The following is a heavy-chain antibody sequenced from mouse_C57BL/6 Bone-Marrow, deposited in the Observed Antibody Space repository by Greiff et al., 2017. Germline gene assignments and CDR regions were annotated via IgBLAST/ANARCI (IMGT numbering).Heavy chain of an antibody. Sequence: QVQLQQPGAELVKPGASVKMSCKASGYTFTSYWITWVQPRPGQGLEWIGDIYPGSGSTNYNEKFKSKATLTVDTSSSTAYMQLSSLTSEDSAVYYCARPYYGSSLDYWGQGTTLTVSS. CDR2: IYPGSGST. V-gene: IGHV1-55*01. CDR1: GYTFTSYW. J-gene: IGHJ2*01. CDR3: ARPYYGSSLDY. D-gene: IGHD1-1*01.